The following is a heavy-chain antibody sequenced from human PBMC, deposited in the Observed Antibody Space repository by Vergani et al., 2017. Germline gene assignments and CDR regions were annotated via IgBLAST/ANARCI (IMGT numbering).Heavy chain of an antibody. CDR1: GGSISSGGYS. CDR2: IYHSGST. CDR3: ARVYCGGDCYFQH. Sequence: QLQLQESGPGLVKPSQTLSLTCAVSGGSISSGGYSWSWIRQPPGKGLEWIGYIYHSGSTYYNPSLKSRVTISVDTSKNQFSLKLSSVTAADTAVYYCARVYCGGDCYFQHWGQGTLVTVSS. J-gene: IGHJ1*01. V-gene: IGHV4-30-2*01. D-gene: IGHD2-21*02.